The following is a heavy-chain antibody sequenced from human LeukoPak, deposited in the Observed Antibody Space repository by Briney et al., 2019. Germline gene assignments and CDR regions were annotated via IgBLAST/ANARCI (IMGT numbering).Heavy chain of an antibody. V-gene: IGHV3-23*01. CDR3: AKRGTGSSSWTWFDL. Sequence: AGGSLRLSCAASGFTFTNSAMSWVRQAPGKGLEWGSVISAGGSTIHYADSVEGRFTISRDNSKNTLYLQMNGLRAEDTALYYCAKRGTGSSSWTWFDLWGQGTLVTVSS. J-gene: IGHJ4*02. CDR2: ISAGGSTI. CDR1: GFTFTNSA. D-gene: IGHD6-13*01.